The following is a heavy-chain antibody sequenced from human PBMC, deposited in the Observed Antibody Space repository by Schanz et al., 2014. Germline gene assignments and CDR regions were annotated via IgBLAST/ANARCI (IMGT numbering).Heavy chain of an antibody. CDR3: ARDNRYYLFDY. CDR2: ISSKGDMT. D-gene: IGHD3-16*02. CDR1: GFTFSIYA. V-gene: IGHV3-64*01. J-gene: IGHJ4*02. Sequence: EVHLVESGGGLVQPGGSLRLSCSASGFTFSIYAMHWVRQAPGKGLEYVSSISSKGDMTIYGNSVKGRFTISRDNSKNTLYLQLGSLSAEDTAVYFCARDNRYYLFDYWGQGALVTVSS.